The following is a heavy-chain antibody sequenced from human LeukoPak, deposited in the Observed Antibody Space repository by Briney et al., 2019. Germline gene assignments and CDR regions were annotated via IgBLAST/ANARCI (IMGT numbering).Heavy chain of an antibody. CDR3: ARPAGSGSYVGAFDI. Sequence: PSETLSLTCTVSGGSISSYYWSWIRQPPGKGLEWIGSIYYSGSTYYNPSLKSRVTISVDTSKNQFSLKLSSVTAADTAVYYCARPAGSGSYVGAFDIWGQGTLVTGPS. CDR2: IYYSGST. J-gene: IGHJ4*02. V-gene: IGHV4-59*08. D-gene: IGHD3-10*01. CDR1: GGSISSYY.